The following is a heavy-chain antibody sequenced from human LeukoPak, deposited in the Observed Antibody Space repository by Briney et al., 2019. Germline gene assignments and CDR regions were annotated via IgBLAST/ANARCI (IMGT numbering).Heavy chain of an antibody. CDR1: GYTFTSYD. CDR3: FGRGSYSDY. D-gene: IGHD3-10*01. J-gene: IGHJ4*02. CDR2: MNPNSGNT. Sequence: ASVKVSCKASGYTFTSYDINWVRQATGQGLEWMGWMNPNSGNTGYARKFQGRVTITRNTSISTAYMELSSLRSEDTAVYYCFGRGSYSDYWGQGTLVTVSS. V-gene: IGHV1-8*03.